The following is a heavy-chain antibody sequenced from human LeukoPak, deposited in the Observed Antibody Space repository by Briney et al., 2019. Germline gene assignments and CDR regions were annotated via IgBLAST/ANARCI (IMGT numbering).Heavy chain of an antibody. V-gene: IGHV3-23*01. J-gene: IGHJ4*02. CDR1: GFTLSIYG. D-gene: IGHD6-13*01. CDR2: ISGSGDST. Sequence: QAGGSLRLSCAASGFTLSIYGMSWVRQAPGKGLEWVSAISGSGDSTFYADSVKGRFTISRDNSKNTLYLQMNSLRAEDTAVYYCAKFPGSWYSDYWGQGTLVTVSS. CDR3: AKFPGSWYSDY.